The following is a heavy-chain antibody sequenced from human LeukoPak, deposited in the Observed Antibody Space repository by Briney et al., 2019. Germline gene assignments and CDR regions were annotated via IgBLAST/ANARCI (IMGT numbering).Heavy chain of an antibody. Sequence: GGSLRLSCAASGFTFSSYAMSWVRQAPGKGLEWVSAISGSGGSTYYADSVKGRFTISRDNSKNTLYLQMNSLRAEDTAVYYRAKTRGSYRFFDYWGQGTLVTVSS. CDR1: GFTFSSYA. V-gene: IGHV3-23*01. CDR3: AKTRGSYRFFDY. D-gene: IGHD1-26*01. CDR2: ISGSGGST. J-gene: IGHJ4*02.